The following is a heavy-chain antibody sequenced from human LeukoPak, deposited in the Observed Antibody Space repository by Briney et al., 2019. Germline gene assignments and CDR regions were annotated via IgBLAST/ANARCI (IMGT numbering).Heavy chain of an antibody. J-gene: IGHJ5*01. CDR2: ISYVGTT. Sequence: KPSATLSVTCPVSGGSITTIPYNCGWIRQPPGKGLAWMCPISYVGTTYYEPSLKSRVTMSIDTSKNQFSLNLNSATAADTAVYYCARDPTGYPNWFDSWGQGTLVIVSS. CDR3: ARDPTGYPNWFDS. CDR1: GGSITTIPYN. D-gene: IGHD3-9*01. V-gene: IGHV4-39*02.